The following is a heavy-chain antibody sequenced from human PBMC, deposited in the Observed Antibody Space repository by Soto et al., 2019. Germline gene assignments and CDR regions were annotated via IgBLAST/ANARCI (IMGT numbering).Heavy chain of an antibody. Sequence: ASVKVSCKASGYTFTSYDINWVRQATGQGLEWMGWMNPNSGNTGYAQKFQGRVTMTRNTSISTAYMELSSLRSEDTAVYYCARGRRDSEGMDVWGQGTTVTVSS. CDR3: ARGRRDSEGMDV. CDR2: MNPNSGNT. J-gene: IGHJ6*02. D-gene: IGHD3-10*01. V-gene: IGHV1-8*01. CDR1: GYTFTSYD.